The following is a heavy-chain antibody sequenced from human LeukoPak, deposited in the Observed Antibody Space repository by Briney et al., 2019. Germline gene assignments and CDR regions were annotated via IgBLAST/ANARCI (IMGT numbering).Heavy chain of an antibody. CDR2: IASVADGGNT. Sequence: GGSLRLSCAASGFSVSSYYMNWVHQAPGKGLEWVSVIASVADGGNTQYADSVKGRVTISRDTSKNTLYLQMNSLRAEDTAVYYCAKDLHWYAMDVWGQGTTVTVSS. CDR1: GFSVSSYY. V-gene: IGHV3-53*01. D-gene: IGHD6-13*01. CDR3: AKDLHWYAMDV. J-gene: IGHJ6*02.